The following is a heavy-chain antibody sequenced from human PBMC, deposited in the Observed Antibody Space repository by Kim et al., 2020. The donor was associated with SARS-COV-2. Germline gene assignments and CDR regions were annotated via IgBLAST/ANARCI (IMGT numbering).Heavy chain of an antibody. D-gene: IGHD6-13*01. CDR2: ISAYNGNT. CDR3: ARDSSSWYWPPRPRPVDV. Sequence: ASVKVSCKASGYTFTSYGISWLRQAPGQGLEWMGWISAYNGNTNYAQKLQGRVTMTTDTSTSTAYMELRSLRSDDTAVYYCARDSSSWYWPPRPRPVDVWGQGTTVTVSS. V-gene: IGHV1-18*01. CDR1: GYTFTSYG. J-gene: IGHJ6*02.